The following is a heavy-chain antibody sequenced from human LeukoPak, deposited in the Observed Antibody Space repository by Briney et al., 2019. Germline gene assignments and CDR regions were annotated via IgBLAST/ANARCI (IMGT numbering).Heavy chain of an antibody. CDR1: EFTFSTYT. J-gene: IGHJ4*02. Sequence: GGSLRLSCAASEFTFSTYTMNWVRQAPGKGLEWISYISNTGSVIYYADSVEGRFTISRDNAKNSLYLQMNSLRAEDTAVYYCARDKKGSGDYADFDYWGQGTLVTVSS. CDR3: ARDKKGSGDYADFDY. CDR2: ISNTGSVI. V-gene: IGHV3-48*04. D-gene: IGHD4-17*01.